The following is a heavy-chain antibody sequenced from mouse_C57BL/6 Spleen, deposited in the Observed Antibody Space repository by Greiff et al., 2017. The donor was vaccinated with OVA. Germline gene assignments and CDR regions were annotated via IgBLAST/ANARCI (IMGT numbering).Heavy chain of an antibody. CDR3: ARDPTGTPLDY. Sequence: EVNVVESEGGLVQPGSSMKLSCTASGFTFSDYYMAWVRQVPEKGLEWVANINYDGSSTYYLDSLKSRFIISRDNAKNILYLQMSSLKSEDTATYYCARDPTGTPLDYWGQGTTLTVSS. V-gene: IGHV5-16*01. J-gene: IGHJ2*01. D-gene: IGHD4-1*02. CDR1: GFTFSDYY. CDR2: INYDGSST.